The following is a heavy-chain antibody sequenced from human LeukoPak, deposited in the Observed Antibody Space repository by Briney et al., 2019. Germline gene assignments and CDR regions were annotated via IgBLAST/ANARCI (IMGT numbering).Heavy chain of an antibody. Sequence: GGSLRLSCVVSGITLSNYGMSWVRQAPGKGLEWVSGISERGGSTNYADSVKGRFIISRDTSKNTVYLQMNSLRVEDTAVYFCAKRGIVIRAVIIIGFHKEAYYFDYWGQGVLVTVSS. CDR1: GITLSNYG. J-gene: IGHJ4*02. D-gene: IGHD3-10*01. CDR2: ISERGGST. CDR3: AKRGIVIRAVIIIGFHKEAYYFDY. V-gene: IGHV3-23*01.